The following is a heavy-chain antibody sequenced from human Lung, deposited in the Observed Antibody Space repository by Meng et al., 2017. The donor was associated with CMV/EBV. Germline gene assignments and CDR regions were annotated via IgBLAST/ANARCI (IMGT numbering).Heavy chain of an antibody. CDR1: GFTFSDHW. D-gene: IGHD2-2*01. V-gene: IGHV3-7*01. CDR2: IKHDGNQA. CDR3: ARILGCESTRCYEGAFDL. J-gene: IGHJ3*01. Sequence: GESLKISCEDSGFTFSDHWMGWVRQAPGKGLEWVANIKHDGNQAYYVDSLKGRFTISRDNARRALYLHLNSLRVEDTAVYYCARILGCESTRCYEGAFDLWXQGTMVXVSS.